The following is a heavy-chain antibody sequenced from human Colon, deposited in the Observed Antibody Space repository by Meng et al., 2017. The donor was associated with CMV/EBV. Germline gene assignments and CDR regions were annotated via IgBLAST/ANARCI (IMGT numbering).Heavy chain of an antibody. Sequence: LSDLGPALLTPLPTPSLTCTVSVFSLTTTGAGVAWVRQPPGKAPELLALIHWYDDKRYSPSLKNRLNITKDTSKNQVVLSMTDLDPADTGTFYCARHSLTILTDWGQGALVTVSS. D-gene: IGHD2-8*02. CDR3: ARHSLTILTD. J-gene: IGHJ4*02. V-gene: IGHV2-5*01. CDR2: IHWYDDK. CDR1: VFSLTTTGAG.